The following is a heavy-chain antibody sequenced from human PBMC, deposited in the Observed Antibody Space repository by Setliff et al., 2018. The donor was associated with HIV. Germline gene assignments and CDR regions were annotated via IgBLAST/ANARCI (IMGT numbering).Heavy chain of an antibody. J-gene: IGHJ6*03. CDR3: ARTYYDSSGYYYYMDV. CDR2: INHSGST. CDR1: VESFSGFY. Sequence: PSETLSLTCAVYVESFSGFYWSWIRQPPGKGLEWIGEINHSGSTNYNPSLKSRVTISIDTSKNQFSLKLSSVTAADTAVYYCARTYYDSSGYYYYMDVWGKGTTVTVSS. D-gene: IGHD3-22*01. V-gene: IGHV4-34*01.